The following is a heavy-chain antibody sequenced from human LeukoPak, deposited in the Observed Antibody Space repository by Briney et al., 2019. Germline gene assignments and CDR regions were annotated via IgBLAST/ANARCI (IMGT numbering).Heavy chain of an antibody. J-gene: IGHJ4*02. V-gene: IGHV3-21*01. CDR3: ARELIAAAGRWYFDY. Sequence: GGSLRLSCAASGFTFSSYSMNWVRQAPGKGLEWVSSISSSSYIYYADSVKGRFTISRDNAKNSLYLQMNSLRAEDTAVYYCARELIAAAGRWYFDYWGQGTLVTVSS. D-gene: IGHD6-13*01. CDR1: GFTFSSYS. CDR2: ISSSSYI.